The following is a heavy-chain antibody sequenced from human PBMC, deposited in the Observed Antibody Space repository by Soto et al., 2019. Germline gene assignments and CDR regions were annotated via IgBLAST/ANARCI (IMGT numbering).Heavy chain of an antibody. CDR3: ARGFYDYVWGSYRSFDS. J-gene: IGHJ4*02. CDR1: GDSLSSGAYS. D-gene: IGHD3-16*02. Sequence: QLQLQESGSRLVRPSQTLSLTCAVSGDSLSSGAYSWTWIRQPPGQGLEWLGYVSESGSTYFNPSHNSRAAISIDRSKNQFSLNVSSVTVADTAVYFCARGFYDYVWGSYRSFDSWGQGILVTVTS. V-gene: IGHV4-30-2*01. CDR2: VSESGST.